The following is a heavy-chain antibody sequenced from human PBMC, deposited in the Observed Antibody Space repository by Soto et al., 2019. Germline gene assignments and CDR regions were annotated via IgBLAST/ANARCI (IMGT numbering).Heavy chain of an antibody. CDR2: IYYSGST. V-gene: IGHV4-59*08. Sequence: QVQLQESGPGLVKPSETLSLTCTVSGGSISSYYWSWIRQPPGKGLEWIGYIYYSGSTNYNPSLKSRVTISVDTSKNQFSLKLSSVTAADTAVYYCARFSSWPFFDYWGQGTLVTVSS. CDR3: ARFSSWPFFDY. D-gene: IGHD6-13*01. J-gene: IGHJ4*02. CDR1: GGSISSYY.